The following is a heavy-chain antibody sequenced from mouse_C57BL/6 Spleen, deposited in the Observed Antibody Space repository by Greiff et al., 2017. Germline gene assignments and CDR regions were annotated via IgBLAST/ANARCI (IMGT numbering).Heavy chain of an antibody. CDR2: IYPRSGNT. D-gene: IGHD1-1*01. V-gene: IGHV1-81*01. CDR3: ASDYYGSRYYAMDY. CDR1: GYTFTSYG. J-gene: IGHJ4*01. Sequence: LQESGAELARPGASVKLSCKASGYTFTSYGISWVKQRTGQGLEWIGEIYPRSGNTYYNEKFKGKATLTADKSSSTAYMELRSLTSEDSAVYFCASDYYGSRYYAMDYWGQGTSVTVSS.